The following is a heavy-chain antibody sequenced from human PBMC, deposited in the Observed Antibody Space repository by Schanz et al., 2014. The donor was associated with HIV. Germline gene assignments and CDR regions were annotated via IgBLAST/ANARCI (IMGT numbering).Heavy chain of an antibody. CDR1: GFTFSSHA. CDR2: ITGSASST. Sequence: EVQLLDSGGGLVQPGGSLRLSCEASGFTFSSHAMHWVRQAPGKGLEWVSVITGSASSTYYADSVKGRFTISRDISKSTLYLQMNSLRAEDTAMYYCARDFGVTISTSGPPRNYYAMDVWGQGTTVTVSS. J-gene: IGHJ6*02. D-gene: IGHD3-3*01. V-gene: IGHV3-23*01. CDR3: ARDFGVTISTSGPPRNYYAMDV.